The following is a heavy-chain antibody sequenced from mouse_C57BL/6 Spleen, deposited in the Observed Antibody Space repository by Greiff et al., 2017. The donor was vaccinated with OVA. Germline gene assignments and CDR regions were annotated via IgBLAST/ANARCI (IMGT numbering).Heavy chain of an antibody. CDR1: GYTFTSYW. V-gene: IGHV1-55*01. CDR3: ARTGYYFAY. D-gene: IGHD2-12*01. J-gene: IGHJ3*01. Sequence: QVHVKQPGAELVKPGASVKMSCKASGYTFTSYWITWVKQRPGQGLEWIGDIYPGSGSTNYNEKFKSKATLTVDTSSSTAYMQLSSLTSEDSAVYYCARTGYYFAYWGQGTLVTVSA. CDR2: IYPGSGST.